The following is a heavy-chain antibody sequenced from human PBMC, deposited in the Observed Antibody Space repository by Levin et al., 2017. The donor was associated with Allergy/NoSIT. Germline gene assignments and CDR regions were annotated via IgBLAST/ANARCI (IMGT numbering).Heavy chain of an antibody. Sequence: PGESLKISCAASGFSFSDVYMTWIRQAPGKGLEWIGRVKRMIDGATTDYAAPVKGRITISRDDSRNTLYLQMKSLKPEDTAMYYCAAGFIQGFQYWGQGTLITVSS. CDR2: VKRMIDGATT. V-gene: IGHV3-15*01. J-gene: IGHJ4*02. CDR1: GFSFSDVY. D-gene: IGHD2-15*01. CDR3: AAGFIQGFQY.